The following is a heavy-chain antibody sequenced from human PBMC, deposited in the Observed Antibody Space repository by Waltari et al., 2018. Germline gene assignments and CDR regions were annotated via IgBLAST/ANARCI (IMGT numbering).Heavy chain of an antibody. D-gene: IGHD3-22*01. CDR3: AREAAGAVVRLSFFDY. V-gene: IGHV1-69*08. Sequence: QVQLVQSGAEVKKPGSSVKVSCKASGGTFSSYTISWVRQAPGQGLEWMGRIIPILGIANYAQKFQGRVTITADKSTSTAYMELSSLRSEDTAVYYCAREAAGAVVRLSFFDYWGQGTLVTVSS. CDR2: IIPILGIA. CDR1: GGTFSSYT. J-gene: IGHJ4*02.